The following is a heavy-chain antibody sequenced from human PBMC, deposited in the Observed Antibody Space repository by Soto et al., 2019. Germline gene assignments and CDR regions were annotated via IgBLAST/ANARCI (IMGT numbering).Heavy chain of an antibody. V-gene: IGHV2-5*02. D-gene: IGHD3-3*01. Sequence: QITLKESGPTVVKPTEPLTLTCTFSGFSLTTSGVGVAWVRQSPGTAPEWLALIYWDDDKRYSTSLNSRLIITKDTSKNQVVLTMANVAPADTATYYCAHRVLRTVFGLVTTTAIYFDFWGPGTPVVVSS. CDR3: AHRVLRTVFGLVTTTAIYFDF. CDR2: IYWDDDK. J-gene: IGHJ4*02. CDR1: GFSLTTSGVG.